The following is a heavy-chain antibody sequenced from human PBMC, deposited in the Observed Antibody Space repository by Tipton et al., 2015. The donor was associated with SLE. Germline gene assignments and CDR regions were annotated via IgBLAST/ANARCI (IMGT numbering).Heavy chain of an antibody. CDR1: GFTFSSYA. CDR3: ARDDSSGYPFDY. V-gene: IGHV3-23*01. J-gene: IGHJ4*02. D-gene: IGHD3-22*01. CDR2: ISGSGGST. Sequence: SLRLSCAASGFTFSSYAMSWVRQAPGKGLEWVSAISGSGGSTYYADSVKGRFTISRDNSKNTLYLQMNSLGAEDTAVYYCARDDSSGYPFDYWGQGTLVTVSS.